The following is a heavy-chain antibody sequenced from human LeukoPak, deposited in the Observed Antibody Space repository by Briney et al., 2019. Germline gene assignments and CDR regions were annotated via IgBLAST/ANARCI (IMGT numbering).Heavy chain of an antibody. CDR3: ARDWGGSGSYD. D-gene: IGHD3-10*01. J-gene: IGHJ4*02. CDR2: ISSSSSYI. CDR1: GFTFSSYS. V-gene: IGHV3-21*01. Sequence: LGGSLRLSCAASGFTFSSYSMNWVRQAPGKGLEWVSSISSSSSYIYYADSVKGRFTISRDNAKNSLYLQMNSLRAEDTAVYYCARDWGGSGSYDWGQGTLVTVTS.